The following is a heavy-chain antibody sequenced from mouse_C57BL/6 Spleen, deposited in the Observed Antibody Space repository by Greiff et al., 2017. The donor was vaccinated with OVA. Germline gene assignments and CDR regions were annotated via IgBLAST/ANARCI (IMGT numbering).Heavy chain of an antibody. Sequence: EVHLVESEGGLVQPGSSMKLSCTASGFTFSDYYMAWVRQVPEKGLEWVANINYDGSSTYYLDSLKSRFIISRDNAKNILYLQMSSLKSEDTATYYCARDHYYGSSYLYWYFDVWGTGTTVTVSS. CDR2: INYDGSST. CDR1: GFTFSDYY. J-gene: IGHJ1*03. D-gene: IGHD1-1*01. CDR3: ARDHYYGSSYLYWYFDV. V-gene: IGHV5-16*01.